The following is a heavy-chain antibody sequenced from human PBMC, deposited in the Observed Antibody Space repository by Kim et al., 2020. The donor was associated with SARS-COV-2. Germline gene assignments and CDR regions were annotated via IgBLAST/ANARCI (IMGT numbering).Heavy chain of an antibody. J-gene: IGHJ4*02. V-gene: IGHV1-18*01. CDR3: TRDFRSACRGTSCHYFDF. CDR2: INNDNGNS. Sequence: ASVKVSCKASGFTFTSYGISWVRQAPGQGLEWMAWINNDNGNSNYVQSYRGRVSVTRDTSTSTAYMELRSLRSDDTGMYYCTRDFRSACRGTSCHYFDFWGQGTLVTVSS. D-gene: IGHD2-2*01. CDR1: GFTFTSYG.